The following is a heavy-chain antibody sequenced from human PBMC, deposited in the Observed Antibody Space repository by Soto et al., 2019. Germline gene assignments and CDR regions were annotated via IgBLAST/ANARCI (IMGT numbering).Heavy chain of an antibody. V-gene: IGHV3-64*01. J-gene: IGHJ4*02. CDR3: ARMASSGYSFDY. Sequence: EVQLVESGGGLVQPGGSLRLSCAASGSTFSSYAMHWVRQAPGKGLEYVSAISSNGGSTYYANSVKGRFTISRDNSKNTLYLHMGSLRAEDMAVYYCARMASSGYSFDYWGQGTLVTVSS. D-gene: IGHD3-22*01. CDR2: ISSNGGST. CDR1: GSTFSSYA.